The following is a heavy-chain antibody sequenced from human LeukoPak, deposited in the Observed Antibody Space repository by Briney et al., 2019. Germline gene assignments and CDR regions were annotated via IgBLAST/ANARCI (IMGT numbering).Heavy chain of an antibody. Sequence: SETLSLTCAVYGGSFSGYYWSWIRQPPGKGLEWIGEINHSGSTNYNSSLKSRVTISVDTSKNQFSLKLSSVTAADTAVYYCARVTESTSYGHNWFDPWGQRTLVTASA. CDR3: ARVTESTSYGHNWFDP. V-gene: IGHV4-34*01. CDR2: INHSGST. D-gene: IGHD4-17*01. J-gene: IGHJ5*01. CDR1: GGSFSGYY.